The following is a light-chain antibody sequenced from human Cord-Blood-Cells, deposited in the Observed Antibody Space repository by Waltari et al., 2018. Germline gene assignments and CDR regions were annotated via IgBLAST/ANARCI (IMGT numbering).Light chain of an antibody. CDR2: DVR. V-gene: IGLV2-14*04. CDR1: SSDVGGYNY. CDR3: SSYTISSTNWV. Sequence: GQSITISCTGTSSDVGGYNYVSWYQQHPGKAPKLMIYDVRNRPSGASNRFSGSKSGNTASLTISGLQAEDEADYYCSSYTISSTNWVFGGGTKLTVL. J-gene: IGLJ3*02.